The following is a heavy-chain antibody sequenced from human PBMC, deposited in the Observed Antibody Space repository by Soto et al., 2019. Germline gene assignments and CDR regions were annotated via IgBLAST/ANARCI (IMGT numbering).Heavy chain of an antibody. V-gene: IGHV3-30*18. J-gene: IGHJ4*02. D-gene: IGHD6-6*01. CDR2: ISYNGSNK. Sequence: PGGSLRLSCAASRFTFSSYGMHWVRQAPGKGLEWVAVISYNGSNKYYADSVKGRFTISRDNSKNTLYLQMNSLRAEDTAVYYCAKDSLSIAGRLDYWGQGTLVTVSS. CDR3: AKDSLSIAGRLDY. CDR1: RFTFSSYG.